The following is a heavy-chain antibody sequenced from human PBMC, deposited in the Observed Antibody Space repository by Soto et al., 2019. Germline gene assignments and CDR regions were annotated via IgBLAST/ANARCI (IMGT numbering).Heavy chain of an antibody. CDR3: ARGGSSDWQVALDI. V-gene: IGHV4-34*01. J-gene: IGHJ3*02. Sequence: QVQQQPWGAGLLKPSETLSLTCTVYAGSFSHYYWNWIRQSPGKGLEWIGKIKHGGSSSYNPFLRSRVSISVDMSKNEFSLTLSSVTAADTAVYYCARGGSSDWQVALDIWGQGTMVPVSS. CDR1: AGSFSHYY. CDR2: IKHGGSS. D-gene: IGHD6-19*01.